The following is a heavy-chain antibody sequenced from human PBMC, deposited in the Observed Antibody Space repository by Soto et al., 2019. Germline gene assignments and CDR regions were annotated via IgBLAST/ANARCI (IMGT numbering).Heavy chain of an antibody. CDR3: ARGVVRYYHGSGSYHNWFDP. CDR2: IIPIFGTA. J-gene: IGHJ5*02. Sequence: SVKVSCKASGGTFSSYAISWVRQAPGQGLEWMGGIIPIFGTANYAQKFQGRVTITADKSTSTAYMELSSLRSEDTAVYYCARGVVRYYHGSGSYHNWFDPWGQGNMVTVSS. CDR1: GGTFSSYA. V-gene: IGHV1-69*06. D-gene: IGHD3-10*01.